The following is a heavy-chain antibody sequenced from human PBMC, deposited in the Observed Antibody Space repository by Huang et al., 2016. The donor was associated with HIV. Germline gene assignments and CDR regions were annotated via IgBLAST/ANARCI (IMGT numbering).Heavy chain of an antibody. Sequence: EVQLVQSGAEVKKPGESLKISCRVSGYSFSSYWIGWVRQMPGRGLGWMGVIYPADSDIKSSPSFKDQVIISVDKSFDIAYLQWRGLRASDTATYYCARQHTGYHIFDLWGQGTTVTVSS. D-gene: IGHD3-9*01. V-gene: IGHV5-51*01. CDR3: ARQHTGYHIFDL. J-gene: IGHJ6*02. CDR2: IYPADSDI. CDR1: GYSFSSYW.